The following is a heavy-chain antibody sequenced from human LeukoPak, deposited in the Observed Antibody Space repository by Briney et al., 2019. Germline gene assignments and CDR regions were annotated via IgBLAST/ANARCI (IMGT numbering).Heavy chain of an antibody. CDR1: GGSISNYY. V-gene: IGHV4-59*12. J-gene: IGHJ5*02. CDR2: IYYSGNT. D-gene: IGHD2-21*02. CDR3: ARGIHIVVVTAIPNWFDP. Sequence: SETLSLTCTVSGGSISNYYWSWIRQPPGKGLEWIGYIYYSGNTYYNPSLKSRVTISVDTSKNQFSLKLSSVTAADTAVYYCARGIHIVVVTAIPNWFDPWGQGTLVTVSS.